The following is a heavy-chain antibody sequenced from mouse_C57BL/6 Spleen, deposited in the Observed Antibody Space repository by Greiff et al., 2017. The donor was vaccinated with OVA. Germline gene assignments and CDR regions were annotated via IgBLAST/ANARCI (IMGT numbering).Heavy chain of an antibody. CDR1: GYTFTDYE. CDR3: TRSNGSSFDY. CDR2: IDPETGGT. D-gene: IGHD1-1*01. Sequence: QVHVKQSGAELVRPGASVTLSCKASGYTFTDYEMHWVKQTPVHGLEWIGAIDPETGGTAYNQKFKGKAILTADKSSSTAYMELRSLTSEDSAVYYCTRSNGSSFDYWGQGTTLTVSS. J-gene: IGHJ2*01. V-gene: IGHV1-15*01.